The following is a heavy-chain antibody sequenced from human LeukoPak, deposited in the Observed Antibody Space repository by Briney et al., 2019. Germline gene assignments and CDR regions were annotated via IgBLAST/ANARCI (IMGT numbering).Heavy chain of an antibody. CDR2: ISGRGDAT. Sequence: GGSLRLSCAGSDFSFITYAMSWVRQAPGKGLEWVSTISGRGDATYYADSVKGRFTISRDNSKNTLYLQMNSLRAEDTAIYYCAKRSAESSGYFDSWGQGTLVTVSS. D-gene: IGHD6-19*01. V-gene: IGHV3-23*01. CDR1: DFSFITYA. J-gene: IGHJ4*02. CDR3: AKRSAESSGYFDS.